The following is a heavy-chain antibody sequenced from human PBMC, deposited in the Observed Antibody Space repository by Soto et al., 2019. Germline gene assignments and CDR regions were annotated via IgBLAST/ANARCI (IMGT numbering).Heavy chain of an antibody. CDR2: IIPLFGTT. Sequence: QVQLVQSGAEVKKPESSVKVSCKASGGPFNSYAIAWVRQAPGHGLEWMGGIIPLFGTTNYAQKFQGRVTITADESTTTAFMELSSLRSEDTAVYYCARRVAVTSIPQVSYYYYGLDVWGQGTTVTVSS. D-gene: IGHD2-21*02. V-gene: IGHV1-69*01. J-gene: IGHJ6*02. CDR3: ARRVAVTSIPQVSYYYYGLDV. CDR1: GGPFNSYA.